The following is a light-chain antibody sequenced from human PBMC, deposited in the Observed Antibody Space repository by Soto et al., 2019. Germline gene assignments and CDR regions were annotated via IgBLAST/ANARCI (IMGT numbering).Light chain of an antibody. CDR3: QQYNSYSHT. V-gene: IGKV1-5*01. J-gene: IGKJ2*01. Sequence: DIQMTQSPSTLSASVGGRVTITCRASQSISSWLAWYQQKPGKAPKLLIYDASSLESGVPSRFSGSGSGTEFTLTISSLQPDDFATYYCQQYNSYSHTFGQGTKLEIK. CDR1: QSISSW. CDR2: DAS.